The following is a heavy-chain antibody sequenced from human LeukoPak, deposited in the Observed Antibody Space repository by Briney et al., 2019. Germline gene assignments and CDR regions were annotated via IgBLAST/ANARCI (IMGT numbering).Heavy chain of an antibody. J-gene: IGHJ2*01. CDR1: GGSISSYY. Sequence: SETLSLTCTVSGGSISSYYWSWIRRPPGKGLEWIGYIYYNGSTDYNPSLKSRVTISVDTSKKQFSLKLSSVTAADTAVYYCARDLYGSGNYRSYWYFDLWGRGTLVTVSS. CDR2: IYYNGST. V-gene: IGHV4-59*01. D-gene: IGHD3-10*01. CDR3: ARDLYGSGNYRSYWYFDL.